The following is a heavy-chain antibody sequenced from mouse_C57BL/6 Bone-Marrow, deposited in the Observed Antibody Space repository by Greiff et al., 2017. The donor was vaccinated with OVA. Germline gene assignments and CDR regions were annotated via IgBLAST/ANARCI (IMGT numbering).Heavy chain of an antibody. V-gene: IGHV1-50*01. CDR2: IDPSDSYT. CDR3: ASWYSNYYMDY. D-gene: IGHD1-1*02. CDR1: GYTFTSYW. Sequence: QVQLQQPGAELVKPGASVKLSCKASGYTFTSYWMQWVKQRPGQGLEWIGEIDPSDSYTNYNQKFKGKATLTVETSSSTAYMQLSSLTSEDSAVYDCASWYSNYYMDYWGQGTSVTVSS. J-gene: IGHJ4*01.